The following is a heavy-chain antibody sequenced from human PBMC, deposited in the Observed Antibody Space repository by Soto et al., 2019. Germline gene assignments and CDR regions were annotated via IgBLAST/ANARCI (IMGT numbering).Heavy chain of an antibody. Sequence: TLSLTCAVYGGSFSGYYWSWIRQPPGKGLEWIGEINHSGSTNYNPSLKSRVTISVDTSKNQFSLKLSSVTAADTAVYYCARGHGSGSFFSTIPVPLNWFDPWGQGTLVTVSS. CDR1: GGSFSGYY. J-gene: IGHJ5*02. D-gene: IGHD3-10*01. V-gene: IGHV4-34*01. CDR3: ARGHGSGSFFSTIPVPLNWFDP. CDR2: INHSGST.